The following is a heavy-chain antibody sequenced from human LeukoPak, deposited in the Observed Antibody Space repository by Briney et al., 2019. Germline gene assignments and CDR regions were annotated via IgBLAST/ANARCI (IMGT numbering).Heavy chain of an antibody. CDR2: ISGDGGST. D-gene: IGHD2-15*01. V-gene: IGHV3-43*02. CDR3: AKVCSGSGCLDY. CDR1: GFTLDDYA. J-gene: IGHJ4*02. Sequence: GGSLRLSCAASGFTLDDYAMHWVRQAPGKGLEWVSFISGDGGSTYYADSVKGRFTISRDNSKNSLYLQMNSLRTEDTALYYCAKVCSGSGCLDYWGQGTLVTVSS.